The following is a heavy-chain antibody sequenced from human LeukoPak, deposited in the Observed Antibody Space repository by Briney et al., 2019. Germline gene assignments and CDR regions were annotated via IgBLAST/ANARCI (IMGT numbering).Heavy chain of an antibody. CDR2: ISYDGSNK. CDR3: AKDPFGAWFTGAHFDY. V-gene: IGHV3-30*18. CDR1: GFTFSNYG. J-gene: IGHJ4*02. D-gene: IGHD3-10*01. Sequence: GGSLRLSCAASGFTFSNYGMHWVRQVPGKGLEWVALISYDGSNKYYADSVKGRFTISRDNSKDTLYLQMKSLRAEDKPVYYCAKDPFGAWFTGAHFDYWGQGTLVTVSS.